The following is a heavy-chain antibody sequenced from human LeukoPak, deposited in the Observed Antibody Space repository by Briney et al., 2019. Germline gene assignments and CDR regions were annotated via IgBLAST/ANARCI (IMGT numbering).Heavy chain of an antibody. CDR2: IDPSDSYT. CDR1: GYSFTSYW. CDR3: ARVGYGSDGFDP. V-gene: IGHV5-10-1*01. J-gene: IGHJ5*02. D-gene: IGHD5-12*01. Sequence: GESLKISCKGSGYSFTSYWISWVRQMSGKGLEWMGRIDPSDSYTNYSPSFQGHVTISADKSISTAYLQWSSLEASDTAMYYCARVGYGSDGFDPWGQGTLVTVSS.